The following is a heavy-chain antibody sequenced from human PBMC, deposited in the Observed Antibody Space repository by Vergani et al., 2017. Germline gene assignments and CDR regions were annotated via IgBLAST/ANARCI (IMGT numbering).Heavy chain of an antibody. Sequence: DVQLVESGGGLVQPGRSLRLSCAASGFTFDDYAMHWVRQAPGKGLEWVSGISWNSGNIGYADSVKGRFTISADKSISTAYLQWSSLKASDTAMYYCARWDGFYYYYGMDVWGQGP. CDR1: GFTFDDYA. CDR2: ISWNSGNI. V-gene: IGHV3-9*01. J-gene: IGHJ6*02. CDR3: ARWDGFYYYYGMDV. D-gene: IGHD5-24*01.